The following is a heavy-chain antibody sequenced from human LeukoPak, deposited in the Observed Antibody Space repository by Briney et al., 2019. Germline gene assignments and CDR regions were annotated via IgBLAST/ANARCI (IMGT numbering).Heavy chain of an antibody. Sequence: SETLSLTCAVSGGSVSSGSYYWSWIRQPPGKGLEWIGYIYYSGSTNYNPSLKSRVTISVDTSKNQFSLKLSSVTAAETAVYYCARDGYYYGPVDVWGKGTTVTVSS. V-gene: IGHV4-61*01. CDR2: IYYSGST. J-gene: IGHJ6*04. D-gene: IGHD3-10*01. CDR1: GGSVSSGSYY. CDR3: ARDGYYYGPVDV.